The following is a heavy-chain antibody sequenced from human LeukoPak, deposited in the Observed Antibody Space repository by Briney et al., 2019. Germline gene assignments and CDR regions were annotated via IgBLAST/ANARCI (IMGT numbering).Heavy chain of an antibody. CDR3: ARDAKYYYDSSGYPGAFDI. V-gene: IGHV1-69*13. CDR2: IIPIFGTA. D-gene: IGHD3-22*01. J-gene: IGHJ3*02. CDR1: GGTFSSYA. Sequence: SVKVSCKASGGTFSSYAISWVRQAPGQGFEWMGGIIPIFGTANYAQKFQGRVTITADESTSTAYMELSSLRSEDTAVYYCARDAKYYYDSSGYPGAFDIWGQGTMVTVSS.